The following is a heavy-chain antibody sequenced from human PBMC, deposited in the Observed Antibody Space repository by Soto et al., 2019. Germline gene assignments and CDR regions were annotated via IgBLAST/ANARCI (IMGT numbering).Heavy chain of an antibody. J-gene: IGHJ5*02. D-gene: IGHD3-10*01. CDR2: IDPSDCYT. V-gene: IGHV5-10-1*01. CDR1: CYSVCGYW. CDR3: ARMDGLVRGITKIWFDP. Sequence: RGDALTISCNCCCYSVCGYWLGWVRQMPGKGQEWVGRIDPSDCYTNYGPFYQGHVIMTVDKSTSTAYLKWSSLKASDTAMYYCARMDGLVRGITKIWFDPWGQGTLVTVSS.